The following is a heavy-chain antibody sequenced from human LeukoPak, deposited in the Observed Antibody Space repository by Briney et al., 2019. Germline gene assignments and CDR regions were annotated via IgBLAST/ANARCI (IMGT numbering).Heavy chain of an antibody. CDR1: RYSFTGYY. D-gene: IGHD6-13*01. CDR2: INPNSGGT. CDR3: ARGIAQNGFDP. J-gene: IGHJ5*02. V-gene: IGHV1-2*06. Sequence: ASVKVSCKASRYSFTGYYIHWVRQAPGQGLEWLGRINPNSGGTNYAQKFQGRVTLTTDTSISTAYMELSRLRSDDTAVYYCARGIAQNGFDPWGQGTLVTVSS.